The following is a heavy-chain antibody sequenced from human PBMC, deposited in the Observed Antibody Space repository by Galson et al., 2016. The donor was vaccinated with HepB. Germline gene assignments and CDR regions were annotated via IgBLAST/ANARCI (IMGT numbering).Heavy chain of an antibody. D-gene: IGHD2-2*02. Sequence: SLRLSCAASGFTFSTYGMNWVRQAPGKGLEWVSYIGSTSSSIYYADSVKGRFTISRDNAKNALYLQMNSLRDEDTAVYFCARNKAALRCYYGMDVWGQGTTVTVSS. CDR1: GFTFSTYG. V-gene: IGHV3-48*02. CDR3: ARNKAALRCYYGMDV. J-gene: IGHJ6*02. CDR2: IGSTSSSI.